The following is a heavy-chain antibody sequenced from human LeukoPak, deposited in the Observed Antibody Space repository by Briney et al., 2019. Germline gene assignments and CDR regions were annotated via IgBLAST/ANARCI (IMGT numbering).Heavy chain of an antibody. CDR2: INHSGST. Sequence: PSETLSLTCTVYGTSFSGYHWNWFRQPPGMGLEWVGEINHSGSTNYNSSLKSRVTISVDASKNQLSLKLSSVTAADTAVYYCARLADSSSWPTGPDYWGQGTLVTVSS. CDR1: GTSFSGYH. D-gene: IGHD6-13*01. J-gene: IGHJ4*02. CDR3: ARLADSSSWPTGPDY. V-gene: IGHV4-34*01.